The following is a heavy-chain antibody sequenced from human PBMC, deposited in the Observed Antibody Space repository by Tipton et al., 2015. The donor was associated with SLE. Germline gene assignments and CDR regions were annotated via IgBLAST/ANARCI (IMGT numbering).Heavy chain of an antibody. CDR1: GYSISSGYR. Sequence: GLVKPSETLSLSCSVSGYSISSGYRWGWIRQSPGKGLEWIGSVHHSGSTYYNPSLKSRVAISVDKSKNQFSLKVNFVTAADTAVYFCASRGGLSIRNWFDPWGQGILVTVSS. CDR2: VHHSGST. D-gene: IGHD3-10*01. J-gene: IGHJ5*02. CDR3: ASRGGLSIRNWFDP. V-gene: IGHV4-38-2*01.